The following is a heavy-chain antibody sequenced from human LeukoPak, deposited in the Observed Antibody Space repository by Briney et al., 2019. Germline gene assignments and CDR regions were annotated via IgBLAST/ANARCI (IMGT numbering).Heavy chain of an antibody. Sequence: GGSLRLSCAASGFTFDDYAMHWARQAPGKGLEWVSLIGGDGGSTYYADSVKGRFTISRDNSKNSLYLQMNSLRTEDTALYYCAKDATWGWLQPVGDYFDYWGQGTLVTVSS. CDR1: GFTFDDYA. J-gene: IGHJ4*02. D-gene: IGHD5-24*01. V-gene: IGHV3-43*02. CDR3: AKDATWGWLQPVGDYFDY. CDR2: IGGDGGST.